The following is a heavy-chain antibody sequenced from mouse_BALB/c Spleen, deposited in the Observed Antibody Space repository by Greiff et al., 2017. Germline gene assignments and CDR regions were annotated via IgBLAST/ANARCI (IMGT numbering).Heavy chain of an antibody. CDR1: GFSLTSYG. CDR2: IWAGGST. CDR3: ARDRYYGSSYSFDY. D-gene: IGHD1-1*01. V-gene: IGHV2-9*02. Sequence: VQRVESGPGLVAPSQSLSITCTVSGFSLTSYGVHWVRQPPGKGLEWLGVIWAGGSTNYNSALMSRLSISKDNSKSQVFLKMNSLQTDDTAMYYCARDRYYGSSYSFDYWGQGTTLTVSS. J-gene: IGHJ2*01.